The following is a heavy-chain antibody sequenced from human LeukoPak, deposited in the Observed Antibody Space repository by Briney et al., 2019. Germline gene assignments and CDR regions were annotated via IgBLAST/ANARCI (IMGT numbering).Heavy chain of an antibody. Sequence: PSQTLSLTCTVSGGSISSGDYYWSWLRQPPGTGLEWVGYIYYSGSTYYNPSLKSRVTISVDTSKNQFSLKLSSVTAADTAVYYCARVVVVVIPSTFDYWGQGTLVTVSS. D-gene: IGHD3-22*01. J-gene: IGHJ4*02. V-gene: IGHV4-30-4*01. CDR3: ARVVVVVIPSTFDY. CDR2: IYYSGST. CDR1: GGSISSGDYY.